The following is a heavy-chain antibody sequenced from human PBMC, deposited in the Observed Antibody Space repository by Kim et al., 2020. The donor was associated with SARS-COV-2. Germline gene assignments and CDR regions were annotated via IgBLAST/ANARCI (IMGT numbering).Heavy chain of an antibody. J-gene: IGHJ4*02. CDR1: GFTFSSYA. Sequence: GGSLRLSCAAAGFTFSSYAMHWVRQAPGMGLEWESVISYDGSNKYYADSMKGRFTISRDNSKNTLYLQMNSLRAEDTAAYYCARVVWGDYRGGFDYWGQGTLVTVSS. CDR2: ISYDGSNK. V-gene: IGHV3-30-3*01. CDR3: ARVVWGDYRGGFDY. D-gene: IGHD4-17*01.